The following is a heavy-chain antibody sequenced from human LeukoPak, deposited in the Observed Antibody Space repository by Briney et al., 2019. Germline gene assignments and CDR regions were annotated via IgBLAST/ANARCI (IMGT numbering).Heavy chain of an antibody. V-gene: IGHV1-2*02. CDR3: ARDLSGYDWEGY. CDR1: GFTFSSYA. Sequence: GGSLRLSCAASGFTFSSYAMHWVRQAPGQGLEWMGWINPNSGGTNYAQKFQGRVTMTRDTSISTAYMELSRLRSDDTAVYYCARDLSGYDWEGYWGQGTLVTVSS. J-gene: IGHJ4*02. D-gene: IGHD5-12*01. CDR2: INPNSGGT.